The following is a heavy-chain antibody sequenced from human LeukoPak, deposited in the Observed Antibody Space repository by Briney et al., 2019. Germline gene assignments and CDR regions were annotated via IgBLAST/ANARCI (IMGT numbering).Heavy chain of an antibody. V-gene: IGHV3-48*01. CDR1: GFTFSSYS. CDR3: ARDPATVVTDDAFDI. J-gene: IGHJ3*02. CDR2: ISSSSCTI. Sequence: PGGSLRLSCAASGFTFSSYSMNWVRQAPGKGLEWVSYISSSSCTIYYADSVKGRFTISRDNAKNSLYLQMNSLRAEDTAVYYCARDPATVVTDDAFDIWGQGTMVTVSS. D-gene: IGHD4-23*01.